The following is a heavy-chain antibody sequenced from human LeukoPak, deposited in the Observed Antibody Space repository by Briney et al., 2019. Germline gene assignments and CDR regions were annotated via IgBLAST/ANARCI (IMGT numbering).Heavy chain of an antibody. D-gene: IGHD5-12*01. V-gene: IGHV3-21*01. CDR3: ARASGGGYTFDY. Sequence: PGGSLRLSCAASGFTFSSYSMNWVRQAPGKGLEWVSSISSSSSYIYYTDSVKGRSTISRDNAKKSLYLQMNSLRAEDTAVYYCARASGGGYTFDYWGQGTLVTVSS. CDR1: GFTFSSYS. J-gene: IGHJ4*02. CDR2: ISSSSSYI.